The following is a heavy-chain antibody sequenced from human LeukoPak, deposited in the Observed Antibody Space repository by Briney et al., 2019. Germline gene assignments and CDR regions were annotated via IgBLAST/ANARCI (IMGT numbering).Heavy chain of an antibody. CDR3: ASLRITMVRGVPPIDY. D-gene: IGHD3-10*01. CDR1: GFTFSTFT. CDR2: ITSSSSFI. V-gene: IGHV3-21*01. Sequence: GGSLRLSCAASGFTFSTFTMNWVRQAPGKGLEWVSSITSSSSFIYYADSVRGRFTISRDNAKNSLYLQMNSLRAEDTAVYYCASLRITMVRGVPPIDYWGQGTLVTVSS. J-gene: IGHJ4*02.